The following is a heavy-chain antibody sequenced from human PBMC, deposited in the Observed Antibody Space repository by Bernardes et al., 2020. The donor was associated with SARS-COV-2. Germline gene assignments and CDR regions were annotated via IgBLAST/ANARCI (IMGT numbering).Heavy chain of an antibody. CDR2: FDPEDGET. D-gene: IGHD5-18*01. Sequence: ASVKVSCMVSGYTLTELSMHWVRQAPGKGLEWMGGFDPEDGETIYAQKFQGRVTMTEDTSTDTAYMELSSLRSEDTAVYYCATAPGAMVTDWFDPWGQGTLVTVSS. CDR1: GYTLTELS. CDR3: ATAPGAMVTDWFDP. J-gene: IGHJ5*02. V-gene: IGHV1-24*01.